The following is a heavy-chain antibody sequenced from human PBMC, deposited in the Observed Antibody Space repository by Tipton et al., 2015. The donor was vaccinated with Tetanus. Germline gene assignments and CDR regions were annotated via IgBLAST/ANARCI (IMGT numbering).Heavy chain of an antibody. CDR2: IYYSGST. D-gene: IGHD1-26*01. Sequence: GLVKPSQTLSLTCTVSGGSISSGGYYWSWIRQHPGKGLEWIGYIYYSGSTYYNPSLKSRVTISVDTSKNQFSLKLSSVTAADTAAYYCARGWGAPGWYFDLWGRGTLATVSS. V-gene: IGHV4-31*03. CDR1: GGSISSGGYY. J-gene: IGHJ2*01. CDR3: ARGWGAPGWYFDL.